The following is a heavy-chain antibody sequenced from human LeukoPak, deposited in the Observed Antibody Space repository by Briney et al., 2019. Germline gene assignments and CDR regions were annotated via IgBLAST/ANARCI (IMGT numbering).Heavy chain of an antibody. CDR2: ISYDGSNK. Sequence: GRSLRLSCAASGFTFSSYAMHWVRQAPGKGLEWVAVISYDGSNKYYADSVKGRFTISRDNSKNTLYLQMNSLRAEDTAVYYCARDHDILTGTDYWGQGTLVTVSS. D-gene: IGHD3-9*01. V-gene: IGHV3-30-3*01. CDR3: ARDHDILTGTDY. CDR1: GFTFSSYA. J-gene: IGHJ4*02.